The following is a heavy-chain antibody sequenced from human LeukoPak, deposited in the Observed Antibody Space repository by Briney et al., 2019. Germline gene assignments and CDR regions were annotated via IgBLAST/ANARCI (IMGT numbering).Heavy chain of an antibody. D-gene: IGHD2-2*01. J-gene: IGHJ4*02. Sequence: SETLSLTRTVSGGSISSSSYYWGWIRQPPGKGLEWIGGIYYSGSTYYNPSLKSRVTISVDTSKNQFSLKLSSVTAADTAVYYCARIQTGYQLLSMEFDYWGQGTLVTVSS. CDR2: IYYSGST. CDR3: ARIQTGYQLLSMEFDY. CDR1: GGSISSSSYY. V-gene: IGHV4-39*07.